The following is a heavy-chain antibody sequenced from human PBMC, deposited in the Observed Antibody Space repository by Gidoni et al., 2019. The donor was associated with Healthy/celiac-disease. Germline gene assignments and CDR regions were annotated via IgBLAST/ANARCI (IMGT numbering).Heavy chain of an antibody. V-gene: IGHV3-15*01. CDR2: IKSKTDGGKT. CDR3: YKDGPNNRVVVVNDAFDI. CDR1: GFTFSNSW. J-gene: IGHJ3*02. Sequence: EVQLVESGGGLVKPGGSLRLSCAASGFTFSNSWLSWDRQAPGKGLEWVGRIKSKTDGGKTSCGAPVKGRFNISRNDSKNKVYLQMNSLKTEDTAVYYCYKDGPNNRVVVVNDAFDIWGQGTMVTVSS. D-gene: IGHD3-22*01.